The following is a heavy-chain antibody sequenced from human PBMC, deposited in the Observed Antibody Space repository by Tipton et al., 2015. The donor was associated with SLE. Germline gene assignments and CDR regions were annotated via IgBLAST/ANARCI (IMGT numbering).Heavy chain of an antibody. CDR1: GFTFSGSA. CDR3: AAERWLQPGTAAFDI. Sequence: SLRLSCAASGFTFSGSAMHWVRQASGKGLEWVGRIRSKANSYATAYAASVKGRFTISRDDSKNTAYLQMNSLKTEDTAVYYCAAERWLQPGTAAFDIWGQGTMVTVSS. V-gene: IGHV3-73*01. D-gene: IGHD5-24*01. CDR2: IRSKANSYAT. J-gene: IGHJ3*02.